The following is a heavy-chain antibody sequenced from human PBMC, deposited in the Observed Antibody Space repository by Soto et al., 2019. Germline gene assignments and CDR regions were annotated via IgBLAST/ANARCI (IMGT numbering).Heavy chain of an antibody. CDR3: AKKGSFEAGDYGGNPSGFDY. J-gene: IGHJ4*02. CDR1: GFTFSSYA. D-gene: IGHD4-17*01. Sequence: PGGSLRLSCAASGFTFSSYAMSWVRQAPGKGLEWVSAISGSGGSTYYADSVKGRFTISRDNSKNTLYLQMNSLRAEDTAVYYCAKKGSFEAGDYGGNPSGFDYWGQGTLVTVSS. V-gene: IGHV3-23*01. CDR2: ISGSGGST.